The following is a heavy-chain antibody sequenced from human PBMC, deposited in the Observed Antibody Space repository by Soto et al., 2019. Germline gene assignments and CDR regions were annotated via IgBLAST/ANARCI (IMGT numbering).Heavy chain of an antibody. Sequence: ERVSAITDSGGSTYYADSVKGRFTISRDNSKNTVYLQMNSLRAEDMGVYFFFKAEDGIRDSVPVSAFLLNRSSDL. D-gene: IGHD3-9*01. CDR2: ITDSGGST. CDR3: FKAEDGIRDSVPVSAFLLNRSSDL. V-gene: IGHV3-23*01. J-gene: IGHJ2*01.